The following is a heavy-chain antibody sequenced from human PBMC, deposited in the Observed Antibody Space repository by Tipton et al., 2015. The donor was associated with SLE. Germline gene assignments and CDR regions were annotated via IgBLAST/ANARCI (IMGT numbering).Heavy chain of an antibody. Sequence: TLSLTCAVSGYPISSDYFWGWIRQPPGKGLEWIGSIYHSGNTYYNTSLKSRVSISVDTSKNQISLRLNSVTAADTAVYYCARVDRGPRNFDLWGRGTLVTVSS. CDR3: ARVDRGPRNFDL. CDR2: IYHSGNT. J-gene: IGHJ2*01. V-gene: IGHV4-38-2*01. D-gene: IGHD1-26*01. CDR1: GYPISSDYF.